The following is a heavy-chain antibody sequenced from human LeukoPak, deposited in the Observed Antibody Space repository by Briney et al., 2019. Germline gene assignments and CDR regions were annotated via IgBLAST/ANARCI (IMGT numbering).Heavy chain of an antibody. Sequence: SETLSLTCAVYGGSFSGYYWSWIRQPPGKGLEWIGEINHSGSTNYNPSLKSRVTISVDTSKNQFSLKLSSVTAADTAVYYCAAAYCGGDCPDYWGQGTLVTVSS. CDR2: INHSGST. D-gene: IGHD2-21*02. CDR1: GGSFSGYY. J-gene: IGHJ4*02. V-gene: IGHV4-34*01. CDR3: AAAYCGGDCPDY.